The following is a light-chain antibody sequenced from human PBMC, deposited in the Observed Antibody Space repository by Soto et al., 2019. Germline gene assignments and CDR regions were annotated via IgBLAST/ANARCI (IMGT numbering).Light chain of an antibody. V-gene: IGLV2-14*01. Sequence: QSALTQPASVSGSPGQSITISCTGTSSDVGGYNYVSWYQQHPGKAPKLMIYEVSNWPSGVSNRFSGSKSGNTASLTISGLQAEDEADYDCSSYTSISTLVFGGGTKLTVL. CDR1: SSDVGGYNY. CDR2: EVS. J-gene: IGLJ3*02. CDR3: SSYTSISTLV.